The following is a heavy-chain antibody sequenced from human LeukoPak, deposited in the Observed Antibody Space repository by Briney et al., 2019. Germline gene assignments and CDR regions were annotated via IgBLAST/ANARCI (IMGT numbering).Heavy chain of an antibody. CDR3: ARDIRAGDYVWGSFSLDAFDI. CDR2: ISSSSSTI. J-gene: IGHJ3*02. V-gene: IGHV3-48*01. Sequence: GGSLRLSCAASGFTFSSYSMNWVRQAPGKGLEWVSYISSSSSTIYCADSVKGRFTISRDNAKNSLYLQMNSLRAEDTAVYYCARDIRAGDYVWGSFSLDAFDIWGQGTMVTVSS. D-gene: IGHD3-16*01. CDR1: GFTFSSYS.